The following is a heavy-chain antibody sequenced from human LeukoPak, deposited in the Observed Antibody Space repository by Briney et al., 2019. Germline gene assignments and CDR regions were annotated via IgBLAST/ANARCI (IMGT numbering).Heavy chain of an antibody. CDR2: INPNSGGT. V-gene: IGHV1-2*02. CDR1: GYTFTAYY. CDR3: AREFIVGATVDY. Sequence: ASVKVSCKASGYTFTAYYIHWVRQAPGQGLEWMGWINPNSGGTNYAQNFQGRVTVTRDTSISTAYMELSSLTSDDTALYYCAREFIVGATVDYWGQGTLATVSS. D-gene: IGHD1-26*01. J-gene: IGHJ4*02.